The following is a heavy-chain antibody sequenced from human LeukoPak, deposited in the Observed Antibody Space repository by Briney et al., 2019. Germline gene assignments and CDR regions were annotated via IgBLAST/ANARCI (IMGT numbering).Heavy chain of an antibody. Sequence: GGSLRLSCAASGFTFDDYGMGWVRQTPGKGLEWVSGINWNGGSTGYGDSVKGRFTISRDNAKNSLYLQMNSLRAEDTALYYCAGLVVAGANDAFDIWGQGTMVTVSS. CDR3: AGLVVAGANDAFDI. J-gene: IGHJ3*02. CDR1: GFTFDDYG. V-gene: IGHV3-20*04. CDR2: INWNGGST. D-gene: IGHD2-2*01.